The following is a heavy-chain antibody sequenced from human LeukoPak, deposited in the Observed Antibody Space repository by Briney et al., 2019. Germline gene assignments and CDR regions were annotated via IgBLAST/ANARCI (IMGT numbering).Heavy chain of an antibody. CDR1: GFTFSDYY. Sequence: GGSLRLSCAASGFTFSDYYMSWIRQAPGKGLEWASYISSSSSYTNYADSVKGRSTISRDNAKNTLYLQMNSLRADDTAIYYCVRDSNFKIDYWGQGTLVTVSS. CDR2: ISSSSSYT. J-gene: IGHJ4*02. V-gene: IGHV3-11*06. D-gene: IGHD5-24*01. CDR3: VRDSNFKIDY.